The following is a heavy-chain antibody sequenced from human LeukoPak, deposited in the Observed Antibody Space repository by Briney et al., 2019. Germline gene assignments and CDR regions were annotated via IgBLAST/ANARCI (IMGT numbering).Heavy chain of an antibody. CDR3: ALTLKVDIVATTPLGFDP. J-gene: IGHJ5*02. V-gene: IGHV2-5*02. CDR1: GFSLSTSGVG. D-gene: IGHD5-12*01. CDR2: IYWDDDK. Sequence: SGPTLVKPTQTLTLTCTFSGFSLSTSGVGVGWIRQPPGKALEWLELIYWDDDKRYSPSLKSRLTITKDTSKNQVVLTMTNMDPVDTATYYCALTLKVDIVATTPLGFDPWGQGTLVTVSS.